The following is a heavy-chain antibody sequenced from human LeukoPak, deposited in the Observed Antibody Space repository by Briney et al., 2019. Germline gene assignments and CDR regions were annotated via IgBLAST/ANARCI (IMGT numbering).Heavy chain of an antibody. CDR2: IYTSGST. D-gene: IGHD2-2*02. CDR3: ARTIRPAAIVLYYMDV. V-gene: IGHV4-61*02. Sequence: PSQTLFLTCTVSGGSISSGSYYWSRIRQPAGKGLEWIGRIYTSGSTNYNPSLKSRVTISVDTSKNQFSLKLSSVTAADTAVYYCARTIRPAAIVLYYMDVWGKGTTVTVSS. J-gene: IGHJ6*03. CDR1: GGSISSGSYY.